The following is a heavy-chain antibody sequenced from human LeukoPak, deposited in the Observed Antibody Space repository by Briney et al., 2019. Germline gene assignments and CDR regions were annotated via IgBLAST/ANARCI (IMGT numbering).Heavy chain of an antibody. CDR3: ARVGSYGSV. CDR2: ISYDGSNK. D-gene: IGHD5-18*01. J-gene: IGHJ4*02. CDR1: GFTFSSYA. V-gene: IGHV3-30-3*01. Sequence: GGSLRLSCAASGFTFSSYAMHWVRQAPGKGLEWVAVISYDGSNKYYADSVRGRFTISRDNSKNTLYLQMNSLRAEDTAVYYCARVGSYGSVWGQGTLVTVSS.